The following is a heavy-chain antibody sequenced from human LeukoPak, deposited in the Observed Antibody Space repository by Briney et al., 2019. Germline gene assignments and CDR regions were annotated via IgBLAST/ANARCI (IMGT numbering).Heavy chain of an antibody. CDR2: IYYSGST. CDR3: ARGPQYYYDSSGYYYFDY. Sequence: PSENLSLTCTVAVGSISSGCNYWSWIRQHPGKGLELIGYIYYSGSTYYNPSLKSRVTISVDTSKNQFSLKLSSVTAADTAVYYCARGPQYYYDSSGYYYFDYWGQGTLVTVSS. CDR1: VGSISSGCNY. J-gene: IGHJ4*02. V-gene: IGHV4-31*03. D-gene: IGHD3-22*01.